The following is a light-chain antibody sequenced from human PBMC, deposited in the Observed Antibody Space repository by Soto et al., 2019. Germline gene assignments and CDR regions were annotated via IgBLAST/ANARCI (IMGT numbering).Light chain of an antibody. CDR3: SSYTSSSTLVV. CDR2: DVS. Sequence: QSALTQPASVSGSPGQSITISCTGTSSDVGDYNYVSWYQQHPGKAPKLMIYDVSNRPSGVSNRFSGSKSGRTASLTISGLQAEYEADYYCSSYTSSSTLVVFGGGTKLTVL. CDR1: SSDVGDYNY. V-gene: IGLV2-14*03. J-gene: IGLJ2*01.